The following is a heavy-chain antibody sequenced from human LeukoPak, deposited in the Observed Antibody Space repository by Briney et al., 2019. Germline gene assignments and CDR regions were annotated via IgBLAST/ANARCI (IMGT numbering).Heavy chain of an antibody. CDR1: GFSFTSYA. CDR3: AKAGAPGNVNWFDS. Sequence: HSGGSLRLSCAASGFSFTSYAMNWVRQAPGKGLEWVSAISGSGRSTYSADSVRGRFTTSRDNSKNILYLQMNNLRGEDTAVYYCAKAGAPGNVNWFDSWGQGTLVTVSS. CDR2: ISGSGRST. V-gene: IGHV3-23*01. J-gene: IGHJ5*01. D-gene: IGHD1-1*01.